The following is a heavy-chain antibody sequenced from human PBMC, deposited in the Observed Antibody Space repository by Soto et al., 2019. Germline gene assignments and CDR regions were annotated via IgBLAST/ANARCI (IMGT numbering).Heavy chain of an antibody. CDR2: IIPIFGTA. J-gene: IGHJ4*02. CDR3: ATEPLTGTTRLSVDY. V-gene: IGHV1-69*12. CDR1: GGTFSSYA. D-gene: IGHD1-20*01. Sequence: QVQLVQSGAEVKKPGSSVKVSCKASGGTFSSYAISWVRQAPRQGLEWMGGIIPIFGTANYAQKFQGRVTITADESTSTAYMELSSLRSEDTAVYYCATEPLTGTTRLSVDYWGQGTLVTVSS.